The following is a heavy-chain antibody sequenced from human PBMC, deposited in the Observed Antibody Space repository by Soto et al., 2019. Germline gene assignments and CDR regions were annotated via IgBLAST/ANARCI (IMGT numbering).Heavy chain of an antibody. D-gene: IGHD6-13*01. CDR3: AREYSSSWKSFYYFDY. CDR2: INPNSGGT. Sequence: GPSVKVSGKPSGGTFSSYTISWVRQAPGQGLEWMGWINPNSGGTNYAQKFQGWVTMTRDTSISTAYMELSRLRSDDTAVYYCAREYSSSWKSFYYFDYWGQGTLVTVSS. V-gene: IGHV1-2*04. CDR1: GGTFSSYT. J-gene: IGHJ4*02.